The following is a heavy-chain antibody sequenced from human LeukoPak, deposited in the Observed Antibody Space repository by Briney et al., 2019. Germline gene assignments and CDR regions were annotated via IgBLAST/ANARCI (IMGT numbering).Heavy chain of an antibody. CDR2: INPSGGST. CDR1: GYTFTSYY. V-gene: IGHV1-46*01. J-gene: IGHJ4*02. D-gene: IGHD3-22*01. Sequence: GASVKVSCKASGYTFTSYYMHWVRQAPGRGLEWMGIINPSGGSTNYAQKFQGRVTITADKSTSTAYMELSSLRSEDTAVYYCARGTIVVVTPFDYWGQGTLVTVSS. CDR3: ARGTIVVVTPFDY.